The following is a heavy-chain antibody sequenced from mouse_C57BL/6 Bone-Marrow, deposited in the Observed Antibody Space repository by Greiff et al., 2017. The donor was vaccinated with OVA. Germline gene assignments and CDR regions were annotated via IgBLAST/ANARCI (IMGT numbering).Heavy chain of an antibody. CDR2: INPGSGGT. Sequence: QVQLQQSGAELVRPGTSVKVSCKASGYAFTNYLIEWVKQRPGQGLEWIGVINPGSGGTTYNEKFKGKATLTADKSSSTAYMQLSSLTSEDSAVYFCAREGYYGFAYWGQGTLVTVSA. D-gene: IGHD1-1*01. CDR3: AREGYYGFAY. CDR1: GYAFTNYL. V-gene: IGHV1-54*01. J-gene: IGHJ3*01.